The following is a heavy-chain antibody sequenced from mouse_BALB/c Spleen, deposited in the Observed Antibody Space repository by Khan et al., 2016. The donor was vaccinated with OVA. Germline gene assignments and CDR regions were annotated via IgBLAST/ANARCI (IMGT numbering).Heavy chain of an antibody. CDR1: GYTFTSYT. J-gene: IGHJ2*01. D-gene: IGHD6-1*01. V-gene: IGHV1-4*01. CDR2: INPSSGYT. CDR3: ARKTTRASY. Sequence: QVQLKQSGAELVKPGASVKMSCKASGYTFTSYTMHWVKQRPGQGLEWIGYINPSSGYTKYNQKFKDKATLTADKSSSTAYMQLSSLTSEYSAEYYCARKTTRASYWGQGTTLTVSS.